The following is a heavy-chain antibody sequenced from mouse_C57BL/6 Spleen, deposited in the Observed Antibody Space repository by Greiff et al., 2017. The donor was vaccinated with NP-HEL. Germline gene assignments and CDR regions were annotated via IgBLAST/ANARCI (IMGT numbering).Heavy chain of an antibody. CDR2: INPNNGGT. Sequence: VQLQQSGPELVKPGASVKISCKASGYTFTDYYMNWVKQSHGKSLEWIGDINPNNGGTSYNQKFKGKATLTVDKSSSTAYMELRSLTSEDSAVYYCARWDYGSRGDYWGQGTTLTVSS. D-gene: IGHD1-1*01. V-gene: IGHV1-26*01. CDR3: ARWDYGSRGDY. CDR1: GYTFTDYY. J-gene: IGHJ2*01.